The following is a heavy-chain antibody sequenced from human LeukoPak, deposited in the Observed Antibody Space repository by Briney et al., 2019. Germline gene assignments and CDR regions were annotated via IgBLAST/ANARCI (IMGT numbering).Heavy chain of an antibody. D-gene: IGHD5-18*01. V-gene: IGHV4-39*01. CDR1: GGSISSSSYY. J-gene: IGHJ4*02. CDR3: ARHAAMALPFDY. Sequence: PSETLSLTCIVSGGSISSSSYYWGWIRQPPGKGLEWIGSIYYSGSTYYNPSLKSRATISVDTSKNQFSLKLSSVTAADTAVYYCARHAAMALPFDYWGQGTLVTVSS. CDR2: IYYSGST.